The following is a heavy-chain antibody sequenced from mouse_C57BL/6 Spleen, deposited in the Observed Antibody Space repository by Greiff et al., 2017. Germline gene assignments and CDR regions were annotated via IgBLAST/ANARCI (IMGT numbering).Heavy chain of an antibody. J-gene: IGHJ3*01. CDR2: INPNNGGT. CDR3: ARAVFAY. Sequence: EVQLQQSGPELVKPGASVTIPCKASGYTFTDYNMDWVKQSHGKSLEWIGDINPNNGGTIYNQKFKGKATLTVDKSASTAYMELRSLTSEDTAVYYCARAVFAYWGQGTLVTVSA. CDR1: GYTFTDYN. V-gene: IGHV1-18*01.